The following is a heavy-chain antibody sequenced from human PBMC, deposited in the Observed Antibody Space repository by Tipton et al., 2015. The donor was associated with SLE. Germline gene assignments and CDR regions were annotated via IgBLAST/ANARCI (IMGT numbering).Heavy chain of an antibody. CDR2: INHSGST. D-gene: IGHD4-11*01. V-gene: IGHV4-34*01. CDR1: GGSFGGYY. Sequence: TLSLTCAVYGGSFGGYYWSWIRQPPRKGLEWIGDINHSGSTNYNPSLKSRVTISVDTSKNQFSLKLSSVTAADTAVYYCASRSAYRVFAYWGQGTLVTVSS. J-gene: IGHJ4*02. CDR3: ASRSAYRVFAY.